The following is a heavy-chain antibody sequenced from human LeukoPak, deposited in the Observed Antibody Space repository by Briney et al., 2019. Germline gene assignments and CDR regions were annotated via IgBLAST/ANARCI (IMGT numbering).Heavy chain of an antibody. Sequence: SETLSLTCAVYGGSFSGYYWSWVRQPPGKGLEWIGEINHSGSTNYNPSLKSRVTISVGTSKNQFSLKLSSVTAADTAVYYCARGGYCSGGSCYSGRKDYWGQGTLVTVSS. V-gene: IGHV4-34*01. CDR2: INHSGST. D-gene: IGHD2-15*01. CDR1: GGSFSGYY. CDR3: ARGGYCSGGSCYSGRKDY. J-gene: IGHJ4*02.